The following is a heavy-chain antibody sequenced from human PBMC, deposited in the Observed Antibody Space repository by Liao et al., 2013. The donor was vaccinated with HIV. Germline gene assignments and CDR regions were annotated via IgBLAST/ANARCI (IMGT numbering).Heavy chain of an antibody. V-gene: IGHV4-34*02. CDR3: ARNPRDCSGGYCYAYFDY. J-gene: IGHJ4*02. CDR2: INDRGKT. CDR1: GGTFSDYY. Sequence: QVPLRQWGAGLLQPSETLSLTCAVYGGTFSDYYWTWIRQSPGEGLEWIGEINDRGKTNHNVSLKGRLTLSVNRSKNQFSLKLTSVTAADTAVYFCARNPRDCSGGYCYAYFDYWAREPWSPSPQ. D-gene: IGHD2-15*01.